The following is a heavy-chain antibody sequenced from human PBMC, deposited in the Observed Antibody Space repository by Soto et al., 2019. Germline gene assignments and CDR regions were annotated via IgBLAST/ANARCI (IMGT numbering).Heavy chain of an antibody. V-gene: IGHV1-69*13. D-gene: IGHD2-21*02. CDR3: AQSDGGYYYYGMDV. J-gene: IGHJ6*02. CDR1: GGTFSSYA. CDR2: IIPIFGTA. Sequence: GASVKVSCKASGGTFSSYAISWVRQAPGQGLEWMGGIIPIFGTASYAQKFQGRVTITADESTSTAYMELSSLRSEDTAVYYCAQSDGGYYYYGMDVWGQGTTVTVSS.